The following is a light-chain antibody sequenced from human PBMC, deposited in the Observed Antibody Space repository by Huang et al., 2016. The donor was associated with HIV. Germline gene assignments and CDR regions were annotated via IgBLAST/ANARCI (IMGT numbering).Light chain of an antibody. CDR1: QGVSSN. CDR3: QQYNNWPPGRT. J-gene: IGKJ1*01. CDR2: GAS. V-gene: IGKV3-15*01. Sequence: DTVMTQSPATLSVSPGERATLSCRASQGVSSNLAWYQQKPGQAPRLLIYGASTRATGIPARFRGSGSGTEFILTISSLQSEDFALYYCQQYNNWPPGRTFGQGTKVEVK.